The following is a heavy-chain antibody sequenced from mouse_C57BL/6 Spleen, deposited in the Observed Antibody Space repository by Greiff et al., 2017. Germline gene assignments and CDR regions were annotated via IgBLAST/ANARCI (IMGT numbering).Heavy chain of an antibody. D-gene: IGHD1-1*01. CDR2: INPNNGGT. J-gene: IGHJ3*01. Sequence: EVQRVESGPELVKPGASVKISCKASGYTLTDYYMNGVKQRHGKSLEWIGDINPNNGGTSYNQKVKGKATLTVDKSSSTAYMELRSLTSEDSAVYYCARLGPDYYCSSYEGLFAYWGQGTLVTVSA. V-gene: IGHV1-26*01. CDR3: ARLGPDYYCSSYEGLFAY. CDR1: GYTLTDYY.